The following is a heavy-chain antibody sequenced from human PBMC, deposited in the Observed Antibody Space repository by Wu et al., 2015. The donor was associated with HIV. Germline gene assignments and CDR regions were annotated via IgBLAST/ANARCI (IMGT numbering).Heavy chain of an antibody. Sequence: QVQLVQSGAEVKKPGSSVKVSCKASGGTFSSYAISWVRQAPGQGLEWMGRIIPIFGTANYAQKFQGRVTITADESTSTAYMELSSLRSEDTAVYYCAKDPDAREYSYGYLHYYMDVWGKGTTVTVAS. CDR2: IIPIFGTA. D-gene: IGHD5-18*01. CDR3: AKDPDAREYSYGYLHYYMDV. V-gene: IGHV1-69*13. CDR1: GGTFSSYA. J-gene: IGHJ6*03.